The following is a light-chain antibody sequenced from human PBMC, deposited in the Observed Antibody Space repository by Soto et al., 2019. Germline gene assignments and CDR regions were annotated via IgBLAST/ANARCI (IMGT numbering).Light chain of an antibody. CDR2: KAS. CDR3: QQYNTYPLT. J-gene: IGKJ4*01. Sequence: DIQMTQSPSTLSASVGDRVTITCRASQSISSWLAWYQQKPGKAPNLLIYKASTLESGVPSGFSGSGSGTEFTLTISSLQPDDFATYYCQQYNTYPLTFGGGTKVDNK. CDR1: QSISSW. V-gene: IGKV1-5*03.